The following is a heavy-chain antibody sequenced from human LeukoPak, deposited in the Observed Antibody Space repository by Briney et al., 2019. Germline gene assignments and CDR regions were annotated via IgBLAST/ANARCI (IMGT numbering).Heavy chain of an antibody. D-gene: IGHD4-11*01. J-gene: IGHJ5*02. CDR1: GGTFSSYA. Sequence: SVKVSCKASGGTFSSYAISWVRQAPGQGLEWMGGIIPIFGTANYAQKFQGRVTITADKSTSTAYMELSSLRSEDTAVYYCARGRVGYSNHDFLWFDPWGQGTLVAVSS. CDR3: ARGRVGYSNHDFLWFDP. CDR2: IIPIFGTA. V-gene: IGHV1-69*06.